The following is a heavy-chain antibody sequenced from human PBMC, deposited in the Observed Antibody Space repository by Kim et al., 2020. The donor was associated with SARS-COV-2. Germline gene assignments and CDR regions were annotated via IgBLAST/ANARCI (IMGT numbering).Heavy chain of an antibody. CDR2: ISSSNIYT. CDR3: ARAAARETPIYYYGLDV. V-gene: IGHV3-11*06. J-gene: IGHJ6*02. D-gene: IGHD6-6*01. Sequence: GGSLRLSCAASGFTFSDFYMSWIRQPPGKGLEWISYISSSNIYTNYPDSVKGRFTISRDNAKNSLYLQMNSLRAEETAVYYCARAAARETPIYYYGLDVWGQGTTVVVSS. CDR1: GFTFSDFY.